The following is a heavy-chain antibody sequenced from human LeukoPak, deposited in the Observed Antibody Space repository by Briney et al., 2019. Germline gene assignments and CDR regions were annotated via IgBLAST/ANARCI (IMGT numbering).Heavy chain of an antibody. CDR3: ERDRYGGDY. CDR1: GYSISSGYY. CDR2: IYHSGST. V-gene: IGHV4-38-2*02. D-gene: IGHD4-23*01. J-gene: IGHJ4*02. Sequence: SETLFLTCTVSGYSISSGYYWGWIRQPPGKGLEWIGSIYHSGSTYYNPSLKSRVTISVDTSQNQFSLKLSSVTAADTAVYYCERDRYGGDYWGQGTMVTVSS.